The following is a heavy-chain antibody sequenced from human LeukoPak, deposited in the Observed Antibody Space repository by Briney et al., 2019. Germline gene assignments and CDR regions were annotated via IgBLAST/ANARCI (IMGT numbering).Heavy chain of an antibody. CDR2: IIAVTGIT. CDR3: ARDNDDGTFQAENY. D-gene: IGHD1-1*01. Sequence: GASVKVSCKASGYSFSNFGISWVRQAPGQGLEWVAWIIAVTGITNYAQKFQGRVTVTTDTSTSTAYVELRGLRSDDTAVYYCARDNDDGTFQAENYWGPGTLVTVSS. CDR1: GYSFSNFG. J-gene: IGHJ4*02. V-gene: IGHV1-18*01.